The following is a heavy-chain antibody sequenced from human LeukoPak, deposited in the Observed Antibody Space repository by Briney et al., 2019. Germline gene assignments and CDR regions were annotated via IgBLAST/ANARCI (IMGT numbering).Heavy chain of an antibody. CDR3: AREKGDCSSTSCQRGFDY. CDR2: IKQDGSEK. J-gene: IGHJ4*02. D-gene: IGHD2-2*01. V-gene: IGHV3-7*01. Sequence: GGSLRLSCAASGFTFSSYWMSWVRQAPGKGLEWVANIKQDGSEKYYVDSVKGRFTISRDNAKNSLYLQMNSLRAEDTAVYYCAREKGDCSSTSCQRGFDYWGQGTLVTVSS. CDR1: GFTFSSYW.